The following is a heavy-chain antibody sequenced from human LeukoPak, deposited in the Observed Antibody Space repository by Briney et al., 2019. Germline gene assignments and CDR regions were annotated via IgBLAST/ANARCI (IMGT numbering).Heavy chain of an antibody. CDR3: IAHFPYFYGFDV. Sequence: GGSLRLSCVSSGFTIGTAWMSWVRQAPGKGLEWLGHIKSEGEGATTDYAAPAKGRFAVSRDDSKNMIYLQMSSLKIDDTAIYYCIAHFPYFYGFDVWGKGTTVTVSS. D-gene: IGHD3-3*02. CDR1: GFTIGTAW. CDR2: IKSEGEGATT. V-gene: IGHV3-15*01. J-gene: IGHJ6*04.